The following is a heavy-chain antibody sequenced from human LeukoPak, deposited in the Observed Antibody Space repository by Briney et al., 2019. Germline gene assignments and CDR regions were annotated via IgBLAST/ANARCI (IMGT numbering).Heavy chain of an antibody. CDR3: ARGGNYWPQWWFDP. CDR1: GGSISTYY. D-gene: IGHD1-26*01. Sequence: PTETLSLTCTVSGGSISTYYWSWIRQPPGKGLEWIGYIYYTGSTSYNPSLKSRVTMSLDASKNQFSLELNSVTPADTAVYYCARGGNYWPQWWFDPWGRGTLVSVSS. V-gene: IGHV4-59*01. J-gene: IGHJ5*02. CDR2: IYYTGST.